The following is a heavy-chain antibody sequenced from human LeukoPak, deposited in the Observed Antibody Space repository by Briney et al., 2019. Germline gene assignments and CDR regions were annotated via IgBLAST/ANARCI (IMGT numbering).Heavy chain of an antibody. CDR3: ARGEQQLVPVVWFDP. Sequence: SQTLSLTCAISGDSVSSNSAAWNWIRQSPSRGLEWLGRTYYRSKWYNDYAVSVKSRITINPDTSKNQFSLQLNSVTPEDTDVYYCARGEQQLVPVVWFDPWGQGTLVTVSS. J-gene: IGHJ5*02. D-gene: IGHD6-13*01. V-gene: IGHV6-1*01. CDR2: TYYRSKWYN. CDR1: GDSVSSNSAA.